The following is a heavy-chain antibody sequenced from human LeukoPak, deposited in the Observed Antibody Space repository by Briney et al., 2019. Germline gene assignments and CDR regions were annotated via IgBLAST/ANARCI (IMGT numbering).Heavy chain of an antibody. J-gene: IGHJ4*02. CDR2: VNHSGST. Sequence: PSETLSLTCAVYGGSFSGYYWSWIRQPPGKGLEWIGEVNHSGSTNYNPSLKSRVTISVDTSKNQFSLKLSSVTAADTAVYYCASTGTDYWGQGTLVTVSS. D-gene: IGHD3-10*01. V-gene: IGHV4-34*01. CDR1: GGSFSGYY. CDR3: ASTGTDY.